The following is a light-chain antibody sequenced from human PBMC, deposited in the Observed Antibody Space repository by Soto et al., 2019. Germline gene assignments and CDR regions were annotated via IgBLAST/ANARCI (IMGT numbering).Light chain of an antibody. V-gene: IGKV1-5*01. CDR2: HAS. Sequence: DIQMTKSSSTLSASVGDRVTITCRASQSISSWLAWYQQKPGTAPKVLINHASSLQSGVPSRFSGSGSGTDFTLTITSLQPEDVATYYCQKYNSALVTFGQGTKVDIK. CDR1: QSISSW. J-gene: IGKJ1*01. CDR3: QKYNSALVT.